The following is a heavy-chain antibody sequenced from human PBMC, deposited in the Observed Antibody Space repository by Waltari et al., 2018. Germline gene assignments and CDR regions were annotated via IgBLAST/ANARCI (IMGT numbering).Heavy chain of an antibody. V-gene: IGHV4-39*01. Sequence: QLQLQESGPGLVKPSETLSLTCPVLGGSTSSSSYYWGWIRQPPGKGLEGVGSIYYSGRTYYNPSLNSRVTISVDTSKNQFSLKLSSLTAADTAVYFCARHVLGPYYNTILPPNYWGQGTLVTVSS. CDR3: ARHVLGPYYNTILPPNY. D-gene: IGHD3-22*01. CDR1: GGSTSSSSYY. J-gene: IGHJ4*03. CDR2: IYYSGRT.